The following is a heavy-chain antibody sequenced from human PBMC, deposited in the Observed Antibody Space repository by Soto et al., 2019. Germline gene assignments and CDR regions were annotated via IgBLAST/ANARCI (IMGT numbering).Heavy chain of an antibody. D-gene: IGHD6-13*01. CDR3: ARDHRGFSSSCYY. CDR2: ISAYNGNT. J-gene: IGHJ4*02. V-gene: IGHV1-18*01. Sequence: GASVKVSCKASGYTFTSYGISGARHAPGQGLEWMGWISAYNGNTNYAQKLQGRVTMTTDTSTSTAYMELRSLRSDDTAVYYCARDHRGFSSSCYYWGQGTLVTVSS. CDR1: GYTFTSYG.